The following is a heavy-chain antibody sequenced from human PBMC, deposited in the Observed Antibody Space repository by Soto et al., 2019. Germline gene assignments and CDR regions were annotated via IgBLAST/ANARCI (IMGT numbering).Heavy chain of an antibody. CDR2: MNPNSGNT. D-gene: IGHD3-3*01. CDR3: ARGEGLVWSGYYDAFDI. J-gene: IGHJ3*02. V-gene: IGHV1-8*01. CDR1: GYTFTSYD. Sequence: ASVKVSCKASGYTFTSYDINWVRQATGQGLEWMGWMNPNSGNTGYAQKFQGRVTMTRNTSISTAYMELSSLRSEDTAVYYCARGEGLVWSGYYDAFDIWGQGTMVTVSS.